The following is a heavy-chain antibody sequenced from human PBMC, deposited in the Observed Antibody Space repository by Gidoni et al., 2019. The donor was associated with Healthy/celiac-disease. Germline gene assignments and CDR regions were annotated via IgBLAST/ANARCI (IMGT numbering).Heavy chain of an antibody. J-gene: IGHJ4*02. Sequence: EVQLLESVGGLVQPGGSLTLYCAASGFTFSSCAMSWVRQAPGKGLEWVSAISGSGGSTYYADSVKGRFTISRDNSKNTLYLQMNSLRAEDTAVYYCAKDSNTIFGVVIIGGVGLSQGFDYWGQGTLVTVSS. D-gene: IGHD3-3*01. CDR1: GFTFSSCA. CDR2: ISGSGGST. V-gene: IGHV3-23*01. CDR3: AKDSNTIFGVVIIGGVGLSQGFDY.